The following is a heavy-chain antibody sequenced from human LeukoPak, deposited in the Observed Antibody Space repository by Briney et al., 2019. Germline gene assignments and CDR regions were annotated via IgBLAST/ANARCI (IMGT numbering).Heavy chain of an antibody. CDR1: GGSISSSSYY. Sequence: SETLSLTCTVSGGSISSSSYYWGWIRQPPGKGLEWIGSIYYSGSTYYNPSLKSRVTISVDTSKNQFSLKLSSVTAADTAVYYCASPNYYDSSGYYGNPWGQGTLVTVPS. CDR3: ASPNYYDSSGYYGNP. J-gene: IGHJ5*02. V-gene: IGHV4-39*01. D-gene: IGHD3-22*01. CDR2: IYYSGST.